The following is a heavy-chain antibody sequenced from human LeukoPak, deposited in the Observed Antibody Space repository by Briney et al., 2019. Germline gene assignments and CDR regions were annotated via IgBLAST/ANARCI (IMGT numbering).Heavy chain of an antibody. CDR3: ARHLSGVTGYTYGRGIDY. V-gene: IGHV3-7*01. CDR1: GFNVSSNY. CDR2: IKKDGSEK. D-gene: IGHD5-18*01. J-gene: IGHJ4*02. Sequence: PGGSLRLSCAASGFNVSSNYMSWVRQAPGKGLEWVANIKKDGSEKYYVDSVKGRFTISRDNAKTSLYLQMNSLRAEDTAVYYCARHLSGVTGYTYGRGIDYWGQGTLVTVSS.